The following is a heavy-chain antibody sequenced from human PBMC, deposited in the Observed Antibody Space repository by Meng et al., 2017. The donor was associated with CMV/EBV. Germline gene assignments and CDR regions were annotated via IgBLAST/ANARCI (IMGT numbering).Heavy chain of an antibody. J-gene: IGHJ6*02. D-gene: IGHD4-17*01. CDR1: TFSSYA. Sequence: TFSSYAMHWVRQAPGKGLEWVAVISYDGSNKYYADSVKGRFTISRDNSKNTLYLQMNSLRAEDTAVYYCASGRGTVPKEYYYYGMDVWGQGTMVTVSS. CDR2: ISYDGSNK. V-gene: IGHV3-30-3*01. CDR3: ASGRGTVPKEYYYYGMDV.